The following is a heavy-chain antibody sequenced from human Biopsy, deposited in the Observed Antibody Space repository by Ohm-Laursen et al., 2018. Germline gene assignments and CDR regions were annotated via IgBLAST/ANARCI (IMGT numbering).Heavy chain of an antibody. D-gene: IGHD2-21*02. CDR2: IKSSTDGGTT. J-gene: IGHJ4*02. CDR1: GFTFSDAW. Sequence: SLRLSCAASGFTFSDAWMNWVRQAPVKGLEWVGRIKSSTDGGTTDYAAPVKNRFTISRDDSKNTFYLQMDSLKTEDTAVYYCTTQNPSGVLWWGRADYWGQGTPVTVSS. V-gene: IGHV3-15*01. CDR3: TTQNPSGVLWWGRADY.